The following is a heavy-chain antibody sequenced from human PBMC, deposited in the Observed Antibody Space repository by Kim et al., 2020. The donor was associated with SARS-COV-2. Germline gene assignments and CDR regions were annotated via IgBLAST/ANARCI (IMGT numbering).Heavy chain of an antibody. J-gene: IGHJ3*02. CDR1: GFTFSSYG. CDR2: ISYDGSNK. Sequence: GGSLRLSCAASGFTFSSYGMHWVRQAPGKGLEWVAVISYDGSNKYYADSVKGRFTISRDNSKNTLYLQMNSLRAEDTAVYYCAKDLTLEDYGDYVGGNAFDIWGQGTMVTVSS. CDR3: AKDLTLEDYGDYVGGNAFDI. V-gene: IGHV3-30*18. D-gene: IGHD4-17*01.